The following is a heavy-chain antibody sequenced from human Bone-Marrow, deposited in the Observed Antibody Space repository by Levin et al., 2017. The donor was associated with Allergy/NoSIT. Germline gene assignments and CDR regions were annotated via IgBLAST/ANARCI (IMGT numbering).Heavy chain of an antibody. J-gene: IGHJ5*02. CDR1: GGAVSSGGYS. CDR3: ARTIGLCSSGLCDSYPWFDP. D-gene: IGHD2-15*01. Sequence: SETLSLTCSVSGGAVSSGGYSWSWIRQPPGKGLEWIGYIDYSGSTHFNPSLRSRVTMSLDRSKNQYSLQLSSVTAADTAMYYCARTIGLCSSGLCDSYPWFDPWGQGTQVTVSS. V-gene: IGHV4-30-2*01. CDR2: IDYSGST.